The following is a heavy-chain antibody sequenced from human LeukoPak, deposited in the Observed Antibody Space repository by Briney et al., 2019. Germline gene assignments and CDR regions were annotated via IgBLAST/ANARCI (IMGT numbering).Heavy chain of an antibody. CDR1: GFTFSSYS. CDR2: ISSSSSYI. Sequence: GGSLRLSCAASGFTFSSYSMNWVRQAPGKGLEWVSSISSSSSYIYYADSVKGRFTISRDNAKNSLYLQMNSLRAEDTTVYYCARAKYYCSSTSCSFDYWGQGTLVTVSS. V-gene: IGHV3-21*01. J-gene: IGHJ4*02. D-gene: IGHD2-2*01. CDR3: ARAKYYCSSTSCSFDY.